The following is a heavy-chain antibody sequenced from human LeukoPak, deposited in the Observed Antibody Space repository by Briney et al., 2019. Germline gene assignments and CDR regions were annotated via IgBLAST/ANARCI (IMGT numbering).Heavy chain of an antibody. CDR2: INPNSGGT. CDR3: ARGGGIAARQEIIDY. V-gene: IGHV1-2*02. J-gene: IGHJ4*02. CDR1: GYTFTGYY. Sequence: ASVKVSCKASGYTFTGYYMHWVRQAPGQGLEWMGWINPNSGGTNYAQKFQGRVTMTRDTSISTAYMELSRLRSDDTAVYYCARGGGIAARQEIIDYWGQGTLVTVSS. D-gene: IGHD6-6*01.